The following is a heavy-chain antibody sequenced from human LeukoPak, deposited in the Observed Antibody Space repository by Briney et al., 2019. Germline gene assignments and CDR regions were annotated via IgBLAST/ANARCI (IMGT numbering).Heavy chain of an antibody. J-gene: IGHJ5*02. CDR3: ARGITGSNNWFAP. V-gene: IGHV3-7*04. Sequence: PGGSLRLSCAASGFTFSDYWMTWVRQAPGKGLEWVAHIKQDGGEKYYVDSVKGRFTISRDNAKNLVYLQMNSLRAEDTAVYYCARGITGSNNWFAPWGQGTLVTVSS. CDR2: IKQDGGEK. D-gene: IGHD1-20*01. CDR1: GFTFSDYW.